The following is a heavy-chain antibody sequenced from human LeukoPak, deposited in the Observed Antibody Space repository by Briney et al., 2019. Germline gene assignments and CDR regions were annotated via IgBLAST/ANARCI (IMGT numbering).Heavy chain of an antibody. CDR2: MNPNSGNT. D-gene: IGHD6-13*01. CDR3: ARDSSSSWYRPTFTFDY. J-gene: IGHJ4*02. Sequence: ASVKVSCKASGYTFTGYYMHWVRQAPGQGLEWMGWMNPNSGNTGYAQKFQGRVTMTRNTSISTAYMELSSLRSEDTAVYYCARDSSSSWYRPTFTFDYWGQGTLVTVSS. CDR1: GYTFTGYY. V-gene: IGHV1-8*02.